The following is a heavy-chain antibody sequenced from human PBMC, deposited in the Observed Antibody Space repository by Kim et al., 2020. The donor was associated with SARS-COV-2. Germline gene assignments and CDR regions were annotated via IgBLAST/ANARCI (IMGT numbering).Heavy chain of an antibody. V-gene: IGHV1-46*01. CDR3: ARASPSRYYDSSGPLDY. Sequence: FQGRVTMTRDTSTSTVYMELSSLRSEDTAVYYCARASPSRYYDSSGPLDYWGQGTLVTVSS. D-gene: IGHD3-22*01. J-gene: IGHJ4*02.